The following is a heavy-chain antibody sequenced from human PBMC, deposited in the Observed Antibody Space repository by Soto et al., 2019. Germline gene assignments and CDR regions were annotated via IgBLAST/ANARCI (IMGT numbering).Heavy chain of an antibody. CDR3: ARGAPGVLYYFGY. Sequence: ASVKVSCKASGYTFTSYAMHWVRKAPGQRLEWMGWINAGNGNTKCSQKFQGRVTITRDTSASTAYMELSSMRSEDTAVYYCARGAPGVLYYFGYWGQGTLVTVSS. D-gene: IGHD2-2*01. CDR1: GYTFTSYA. V-gene: IGHV1-3*01. CDR2: INAGNGNT. J-gene: IGHJ4*02.